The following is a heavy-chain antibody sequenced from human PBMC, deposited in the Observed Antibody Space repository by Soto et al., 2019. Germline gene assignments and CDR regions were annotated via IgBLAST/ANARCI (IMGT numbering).Heavy chain of an antibody. D-gene: IGHD2-15*01. V-gene: IGHV4-39*01. J-gene: IGHJ4*02. CDR2: IYYSGST. Sequence: QLQLQESGPGLVKPSETLSLTCTVSGGSISSSSYYWGWIRQPPGKGLEWIGSIYYSGSTYYNPSLQSRVTISVDTSKNQFSLKLSSVTAADTAVYYCASRGSVGYFDYWGKGTLVTVS. CDR1: GGSISSSSYY. CDR3: ASRGSVGYFDY.